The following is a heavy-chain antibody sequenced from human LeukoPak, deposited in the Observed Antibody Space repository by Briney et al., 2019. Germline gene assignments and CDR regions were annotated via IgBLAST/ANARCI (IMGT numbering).Heavy chain of an antibody. CDR1: GYPIDSGYY. Sequence: PSETLSLTCTVSGYPIDSGYYWGRIQQPPGKGLEWIGSIYHSGSTYYNPSLNDRVTISFDTSKNQFPLHLTSVTVADTAVYYCVRDIGWSTTFVWGQGILVNVSS. CDR2: IYHSGST. D-gene: IGHD4-11*01. V-gene: IGHV4-38-2*02. J-gene: IGHJ4*02. CDR3: VRDIGWSTTFV.